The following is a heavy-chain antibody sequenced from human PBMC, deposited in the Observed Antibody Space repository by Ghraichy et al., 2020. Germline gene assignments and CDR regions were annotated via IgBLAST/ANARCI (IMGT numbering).Heavy chain of an antibody. CDR3: ARALRIDNN. J-gene: IGHJ4*02. CDR2: INTDGTDT. D-gene: IGHD1-1*01. V-gene: IGHV3-74*01. CDR1: GFTFSSYW. Sequence: GGSLRLSCAASGFTFSSYWMHWVRQAPGKGLVWVSRINTDGTDTYYADSVEGRFTISRDNAKNTVYLQMNRLRAEDTAVYYCARALRIDNNWGQGTLVTVSS.